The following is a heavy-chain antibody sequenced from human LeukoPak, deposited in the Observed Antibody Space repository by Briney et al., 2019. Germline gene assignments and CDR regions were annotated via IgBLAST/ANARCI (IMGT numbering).Heavy chain of an antibody. Sequence: PGGSLRLSCAASGFTFSSYAMHWVRQAPGKGLEWVAVISYDGSNKYYADSVKGRFTISRDNSKNTLYLQMNSLRAEDTAVYYCARDSLDYWIKSFDYWGQGTLVTVSS. J-gene: IGHJ4*02. D-gene: IGHD4-11*01. V-gene: IGHV3-30-3*01. CDR1: GFTFSSYA. CDR3: ARDSLDYWIKSFDY. CDR2: ISYDGSNK.